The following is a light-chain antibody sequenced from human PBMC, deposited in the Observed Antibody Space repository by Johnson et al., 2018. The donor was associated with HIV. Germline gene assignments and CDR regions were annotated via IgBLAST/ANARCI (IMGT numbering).Light chain of an antibody. Sequence: QSVLTQPPSVSAAPGQKVTISCSGSSSNIGSNYVSWYQQLPGTAPKLLIYENNKRPSGIPDRFSGSKSGTSATLGITGLQTGDEADYYCGTWDSSLTTSYVFGTGTKVIVV. CDR3: GTWDSSLTTSYV. CDR1: SSNIGSNY. J-gene: IGLJ1*01. CDR2: ENN. V-gene: IGLV1-51*02.